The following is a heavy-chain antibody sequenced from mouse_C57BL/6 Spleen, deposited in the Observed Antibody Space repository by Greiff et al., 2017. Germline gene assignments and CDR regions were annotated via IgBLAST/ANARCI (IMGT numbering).Heavy chain of an antibody. D-gene: IGHD1-1*01. CDR3: ARYTTVVATQGFDY. CDR2: IYPRSGNN. V-gene: IGHV1-81*01. CDR1: GYTFTSYG. J-gene: IGHJ2*01. Sequence: VQLQQSGAELARPGASVKLSCKASGYTFTSYGISWVKQRTGQGLEWIGEIYPRSGNNYYNEKFKGKATLTADKSSSTAYMELRSLTSEDSAVYFCARYTTVVATQGFDYWGQGTTLTVSS.